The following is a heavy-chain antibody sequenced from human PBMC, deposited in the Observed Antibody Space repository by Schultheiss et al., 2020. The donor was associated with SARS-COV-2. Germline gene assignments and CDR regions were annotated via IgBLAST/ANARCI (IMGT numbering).Heavy chain of an antibody. CDR2: ISGSGGST. V-gene: IGHV3-23*01. CDR3: ARDLYYYGSGSYYLKPWGFDY. D-gene: IGHD3-10*01. J-gene: IGHJ4*02. CDR1: GFTFSSYA. Sequence: GGSLRLSCAASGFTFSSYAMSWVRQAPGKGLEWVSAISGSGGSTYYADSVKGRFTISRDNAKNTLYLQMNSLRAEDTAVYYCARDLYYYGSGSYYLKPWGFDYWCQGTLVTVSS.